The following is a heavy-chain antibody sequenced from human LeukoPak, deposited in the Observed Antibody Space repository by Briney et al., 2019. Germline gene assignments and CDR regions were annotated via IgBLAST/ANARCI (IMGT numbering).Heavy chain of an antibody. Sequence: PGGSLRLSCATSGFTFSTYAMSWVRQAPGKGLEWVSAICGGGGSTYYSDSVKGRFTISRDNSRNTLYLQMNSLRADDTALYYCAKLRRGSCYSSIDYWGQGTLATVSS. CDR1: GFTFSTYA. CDR2: ICGGGGST. D-gene: IGHD2-15*01. V-gene: IGHV3-23*01. J-gene: IGHJ4*02. CDR3: AKLRRGSCYSSIDY.